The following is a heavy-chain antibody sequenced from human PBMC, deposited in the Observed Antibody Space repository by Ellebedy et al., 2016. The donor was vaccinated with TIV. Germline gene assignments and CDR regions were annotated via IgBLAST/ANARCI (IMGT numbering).Heavy chain of an antibody. CDR2: ISSNSHYI. V-gene: IGHV3-21*01. D-gene: IGHD4-17*01. CDR3: ARAQDYIDYGHFDY. Sequence: GESLKISCTASGFDFDRYSVNWVRQAPGKGLEWVSSISSNSHYISYADSVKGRFTISRDNAKNSLYLQMNSLRSEDTAVYYCARAQDYIDYGHFDYWGQGTLVAVSS. J-gene: IGHJ4*02. CDR1: GFDFDRYS.